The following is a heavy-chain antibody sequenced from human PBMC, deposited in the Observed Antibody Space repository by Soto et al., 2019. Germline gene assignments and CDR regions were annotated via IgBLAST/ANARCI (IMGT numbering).Heavy chain of an antibody. Sequence: EVQLVESGGGLVQPGGSLRLSCAASGFTFSSYWMSWVRQAPGKGLEWVANIKQDGSEKYYVDSVKGRFTISRDTAKNSLYLQMNGLRAEDTAVYYCASEGVSGWYIDYWGQGTLVTVSS. D-gene: IGHD6-19*01. V-gene: IGHV3-7*01. CDR3: ASEGVSGWYIDY. CDR1: GFTFSSYW. J-gene: IGHJ4*02. CDR2: IKQDGSEK.